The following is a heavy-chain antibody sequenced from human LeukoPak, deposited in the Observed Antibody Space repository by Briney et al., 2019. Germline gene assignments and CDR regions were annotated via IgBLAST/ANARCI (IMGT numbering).Heavy chain of an antibody. CDR3: ARSVEGAFDF. Sequence: PGGSLRLSCAASGFTFSPYSMNWIRQAPGKGLEWVSYITGSSNRIHYADSVRGRFTISRDNAMNSLHLQMNSLRDEDTAMYYCARSVEGAFDFWGQGTLVTVSS. D-gene: IGHD6-19*01. CDR1: GFTFSPYS. V-gene: IGHV3-48*02. CDR2: ITGSSNRI. J-gene: IGHJ4*02.